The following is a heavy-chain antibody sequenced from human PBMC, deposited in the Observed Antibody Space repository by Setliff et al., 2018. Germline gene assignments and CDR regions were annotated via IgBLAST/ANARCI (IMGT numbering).Heavy chain of an antibody. V-gene: IGHV4-39*01. CDR1: SGSISSDNYY. CDR2: VYHSGGT. D-gene: IGHD5-12*01. Sequence: TSETLSLTCTVSSGSISSDNYYWAWIRQPPGKGLEWLGTVYHSGGTYYNPSLKSRVTMSVDTSKNLFSLKLNSVTAADTALYYCARHVKVATEYFDCWGQGTLVTVSS. CDR3: ARHVKVATEYFDC. J-gene: IGHJ4*02.